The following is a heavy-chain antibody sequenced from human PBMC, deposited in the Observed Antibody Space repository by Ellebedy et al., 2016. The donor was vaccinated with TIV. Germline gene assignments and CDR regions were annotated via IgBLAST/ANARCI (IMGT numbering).Heavy chain of an antibody. D-gene: IGHD3-10*01. Sequence: GGSLRLSXKGSGYIFSTYWIAWVRQMPGKGLEWMGIIYPGDSDTRYSPSFEGQVTISADKSISTVYLQWSSLKASGTAMYYCARPFYGSGTTYYYRMDVWGQGTKVIVAS. J-gene: IGHJ6*02. CDR1: GYIFSTYW. CDR2: IYPGDSDT. CDR3: ARPFYGSGTTYYYRMDV. V-gene: IGHV5-51*01.